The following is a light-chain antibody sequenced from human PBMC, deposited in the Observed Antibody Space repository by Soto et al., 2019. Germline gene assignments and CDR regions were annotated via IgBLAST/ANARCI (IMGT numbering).Light chain of an antibody. Sequence: EIVLTQPPGTLSSSPVERATLSCMASQSVSSTYLAWYQQQPGQAPRLLIYGASNRATGIPDRFSGSGSGTDFTLTISRLEPEDFAVYYCQQYGSSSWTFGQGTKVDNK. CDR2: GAS. CDR1: QSVSSTY. J-gene: IGKJ1*01. V-gene: IGKV3-20*01. CDR3: QQYGSSSWT.